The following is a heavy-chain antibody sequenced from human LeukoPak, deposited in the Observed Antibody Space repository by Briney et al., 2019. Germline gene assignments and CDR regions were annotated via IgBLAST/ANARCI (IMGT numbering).Heavy chain of an antibody. J-gene: IGHJ6*02. D-gene: IGHD4-17*01. CDR2: ISSSSSYI. V-gene: IGHV3-21*01. CDR1: GFTVSSNH. Sequence: GGSLRLSCAVSGFTVSSNHMSWVRQAPGKGLEWVSSISSSSSYIYYADSVKGRFTISRDNAKNSLYLQMNSLRAEDTAVYYCARDPTVTPGYGMDVWGQGTTVTVSS. CDR3: ARDPTVTPGYGMDV.